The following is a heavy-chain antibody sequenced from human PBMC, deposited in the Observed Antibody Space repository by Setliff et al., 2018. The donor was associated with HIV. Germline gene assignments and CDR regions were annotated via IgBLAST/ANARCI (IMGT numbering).Heavy chain of an antibody. CDR2: INPNSGGT. V-gene: IGHV1-2*02. D-gene: IGHD5-12*01. CDR3: ASAGAWQRNALDI. CDR1: GYTFTGFY. Sequence: ASVKVSCKASGYTFTGFYMHWVRQAPGQGLEWMGWINPNSGGTNYAQKFQGRVTMTRDTSISTAYMELSRLRSDDTAVYYCASAGAWQRNALDIWGQGTMVTVSS. J-gene: IGHJ3*02.